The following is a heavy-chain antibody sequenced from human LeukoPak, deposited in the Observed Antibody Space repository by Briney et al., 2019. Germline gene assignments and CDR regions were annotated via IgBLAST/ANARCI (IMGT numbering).Heavy chain of an antibody. CDR3: ARDLNSRITIFGVPTGVFDY. V-gene: IGHV1-18*04. D-gene: IGHD3-3*01. J-gene: IGHJ4*02. CDR2: ISAYNGNT. CDR1: GYTFTSYG. Sequence: ASVKVSCKASGYTFTSYGISWARQAPGHGLEWMGWISAYNGNTNYAQKLQGRVTMTTDTSTSTAYMELRSLRSDDTAVYYCARDLNSRITIFGVPTGVFDYWGQGTLVTVSS.